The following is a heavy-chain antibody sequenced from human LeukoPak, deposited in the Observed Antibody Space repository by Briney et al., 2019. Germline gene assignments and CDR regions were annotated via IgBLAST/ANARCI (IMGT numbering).Heavy chain of an antibody. CDR2: ISYDGSNK. J-gene: IGHJ5*02. D-gene: IGHD4-17*01. V-gene: IGHV3-30-3*01. CDR1: GFTFSSYT. Sequence: GGSLRLSCAASGFTFSSYTMHWVRQAPGKGLVWVAVISYDGSNKYYADSVKGRFTISRDNSKNTLYLQMNSLGAEDTAVYDCARVAVPAGTTGSNWCDPCVRGTVITVS. CDR3: ARVAVPAGTTGSNWCDP.